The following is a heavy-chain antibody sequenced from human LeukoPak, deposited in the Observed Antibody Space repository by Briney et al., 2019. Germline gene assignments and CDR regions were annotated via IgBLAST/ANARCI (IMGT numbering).Heavy chain of an antibody. J-gene: IGHJ2*01. CDR3: ASSYWYIDL. V-gene: IGHV3-48*03. Sequence: GGSLRLSCAASGFTFSSYEMNWVRQAPGKGLEWVSYISSSGSTIYYADSVKGRFTISRDNAKNSLYLQMNSLRAEDTAVYYCASSYWYIDLWGRGTLVTVSS. CDR1: GFTFSSYE. CDR2: ISSSGSTI.